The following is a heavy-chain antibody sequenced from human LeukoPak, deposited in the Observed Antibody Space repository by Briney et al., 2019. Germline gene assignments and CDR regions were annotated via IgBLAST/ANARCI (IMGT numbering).Heavy chain of an antibody. Sequence: SETLSLTCTVSGGSVGSGTYYWSWIRQSPGKGLEWIGNVYYSGSAYYNPSLKSRVTMSVDTSKNQFSLKLTSVTAADTAVYYCAGADGYYYGMDVWGLGTTVTISS. J-gene: IGHJ6*02. V-gene: IGHV4-39*07. CDR2: VYYSGSA. CDR1: GGSVGSGTYY. D-gene: IGHD5-24*01. CDR3: AGADGYYYGMDV.